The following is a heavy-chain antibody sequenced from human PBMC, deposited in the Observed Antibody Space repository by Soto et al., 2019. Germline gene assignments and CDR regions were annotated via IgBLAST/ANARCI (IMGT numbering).Heavy chain of an antibody. CDR3: AXVXXXXSPYGTFDY. CDR2: ISGSGGST. D-gene: IGHD4-17*01. CDR1: GFTFSSYA. V-gene: IGHV3-23*01. Sequence: GGSLRLSCAASGFTFSSYAMSWVRQAPGKGLEWVSAISGSGGSTYYADSVKGRFTISRDNSKNTLYLQMNSLRAEETAVYYCAXVXXXXSPYGTFDYWGQGTLVTVSS. J-gene: IGHJ4*02.